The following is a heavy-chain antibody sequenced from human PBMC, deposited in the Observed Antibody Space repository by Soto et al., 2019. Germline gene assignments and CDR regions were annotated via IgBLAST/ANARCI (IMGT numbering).Heavy chain of an antibody. V-gene: IGHV4-39*01. CDR3: ARHGYYYDSTGYYYFV. J-gene: IGHJ4*02. CDR1: GGSISSTNHY. D-gene: IGHD3-22*01. Sequence: SETLSLTCTVFGGSISSTNHYWGWIRQPPGKGLERIGDIYYSGRTRYNPSLRSRVTISVDKPKNQFSLKLNSVAAADTAVYYCARHGYYYDSTGYYYFVWGQGTLVTVSS. CDR2: IYYSGRT.